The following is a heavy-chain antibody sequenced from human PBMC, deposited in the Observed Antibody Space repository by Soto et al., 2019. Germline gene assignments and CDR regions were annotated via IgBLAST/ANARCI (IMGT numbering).Heavy chain of an antibody. Sequence: PGGSLRLSCAASGFTFSSYAMHWVRQAPGKGLEWVAVISYDGSNKYYADSVKGRFTISRDNSKNTLYLQMNSLRAEDTAVYYCASRLGPAATPQKPYGDGYYFDYWGQGTLVTVSS. J-gene: IGHJ4*02. CDR3: ASRLGPAATPQKPYGDGYYFDY. D-gene: IGHD4-17*01. V-gene: IGHV3-30-3*01. CDR1: GFTFSSYA. CDR2: ISYDGSNK.